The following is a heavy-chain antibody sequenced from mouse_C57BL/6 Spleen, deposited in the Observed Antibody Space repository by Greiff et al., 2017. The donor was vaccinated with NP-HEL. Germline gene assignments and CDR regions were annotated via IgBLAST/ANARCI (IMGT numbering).Heavy chain of an antibody. CDR3: AHYGSKAMDY. CDR1: GYTFTDYY. Sequence: VQLQQSGPELVKPGASVKISCKASGYTFTDYYMNWVKQSHGKSLEWIGDINPNNGGTSYNQKFKGKATLTVDKSSSTAYMELRSLTSEDSAVYYCAHYGSKAMDYWGQGTSVTVSS. V-gene: IGHV1-26*01. J-gene: IGHJ4*01. CDR2: INPNNGGT. D-gene: IGHD1-1*01.